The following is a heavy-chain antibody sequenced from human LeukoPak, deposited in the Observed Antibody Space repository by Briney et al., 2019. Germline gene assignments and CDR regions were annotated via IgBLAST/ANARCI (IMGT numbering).Heavy chain of an antibody. D-gene: IGHD3-10*01. V-gene: IGHV1-18*01. Sequence: ASVKVSCKASGYTFTNYGLSWVRQAPGQGLEWMGWISVYNGNTNYAQKLQGRVTMTTDTSTSTAYMELRSLRFDDTAVYYCASCSNMGGSGSYYNDYWGQGTLVTVSS. J-gene: IGHJ4*02. CDR1: GYTFTNYG. CDR2: ISVYNGNT. CDR3: ASCSNMGGSGSYYNDY.